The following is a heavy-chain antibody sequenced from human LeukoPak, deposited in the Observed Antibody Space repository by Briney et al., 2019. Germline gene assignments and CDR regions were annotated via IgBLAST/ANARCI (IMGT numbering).Heavy chain of an antibody. J-gene: IGHJ4*02. D-gene: IGHD3-22*01. CDR2: ISGSGGST. CDR3: AKGRGGAEDSSGYYYVPIDY. V-gene: IGHV3-23*01. CDR1: GFTFSSYA. Sequence: GGSLRLSCAASGFTFSSYAMSWVRHAPGKGLEWVSAISGSGGSTYYADSVKGRFTISRDNSKNTLYLQMNSLRAEDTAVYYCAKGRGGAEDSSGYYYVPIDYWGQGTLVTVSS.